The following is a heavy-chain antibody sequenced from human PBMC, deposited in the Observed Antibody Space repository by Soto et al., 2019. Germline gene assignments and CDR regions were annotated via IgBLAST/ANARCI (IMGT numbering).Heavy chain of an antibody. J-gene: IGHJ4*02. CDR2: INAGNGDT. D-gene: IGHD3-22*01. CDR1: GYTITNHA. V-gene: IGHV1-3*01. CDR3: ASRIVVVGAFDH. Sequence: QVHLVQSGSEGKKPGASVKVSCKASGYTITNHAMHWVRQAPGQRLEWMGWINAGNGDTKYSQKFQDSVTLIADTSASIVYMEMSSLKSEDTAVDYCASRIVVVGAFDHWGKGTVVTVSS.